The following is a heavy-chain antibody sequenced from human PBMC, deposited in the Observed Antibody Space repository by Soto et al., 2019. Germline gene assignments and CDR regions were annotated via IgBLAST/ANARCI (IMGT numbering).Heavy chain of an antibody. Sequence: SETLSLTCAVYGGSFSGYYWSWIRQPPGKGLEWIGEINHSGSTNYNPSLKSRVTISVDTSKNQFSLKLSSVTAADTAVYYCAREPSIAARGGFDYWGQGTLVTVS. CDR1: GGSFSGYY. J-gene: IGHJ4*02. V-gene: IGHV4-34*01. CDR2: INHSGST. D-gene: IGHD6-6*01. CDR3: AREPSIAARGGFDY.